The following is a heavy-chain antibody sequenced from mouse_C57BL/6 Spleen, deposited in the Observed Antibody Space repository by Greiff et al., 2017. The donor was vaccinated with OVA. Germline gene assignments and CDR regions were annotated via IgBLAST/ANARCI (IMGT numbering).Heavy chain of an antibody. CDR3: TRDPGFYYYGSSYGAMDY. J-gene: IGHJ4*01. CDR1: GFTFSSYA. Sequence: EVHLVESGEGLVKPGGSLKLSCAASGFTFSSYAMSCVRQTPEKRLEWVAYISSGGDYINYADTVKGRFTISRAHDRNTLYLQMSSLKSENTAMYYGTRDPGFYYYGSSYGAMDYWGKGTSVTVSS. CDR2: ISSGGDYI. D-gene: IGHD1-1*01. V-gene: IGHV5-9-1*02.